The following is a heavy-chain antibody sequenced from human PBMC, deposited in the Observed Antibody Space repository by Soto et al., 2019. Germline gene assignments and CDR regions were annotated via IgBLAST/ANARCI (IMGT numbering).Heavy chain of an antibody. CDR2: ISGSGGST. V-gene: IGHV3-23*01. J-gene: IGHJ6*03. D-gene: IGHD2-2*01. CDR3: AKRGMLEYQLLYYYYYMDV. Sequence: GGSLRLSCAASGFTFSSYAMSWVRQAPGKGLEWVSAISGSGGSTYYADSVKGRFTISRDNSKNTLYLQMNSLRAEDTAVYYCAKRGMLEYQLLYYYYYMDVWGKGTTVTVSS. CDR1: GFTFSSYA.